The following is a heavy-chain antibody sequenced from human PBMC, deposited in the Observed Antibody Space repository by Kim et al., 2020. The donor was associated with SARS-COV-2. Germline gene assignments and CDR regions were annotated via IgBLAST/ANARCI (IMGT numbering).Heavy chain of an antibody. V-gene: IGHV4-59*13. Sequence: SETLSLTCTVSGGSISSYYWSWIRQPPGKGLEWIGYIYYSGSTNYNPSLKSLVTISVDTSKNQFSLKLSSVTAADTAVYYCAREDRVTGGADAFDIWGQGTMVTVSS. CDR1: GGSISSYY. D-gene: IGHD2-21*02. J-gene: IGHJ3*02. CDR3: AREDRVTGGADAFDI. CDR2: IYYSGST.